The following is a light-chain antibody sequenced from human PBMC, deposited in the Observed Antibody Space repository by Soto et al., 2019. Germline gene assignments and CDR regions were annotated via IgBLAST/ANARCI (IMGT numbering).Light chain of an antibody. CDR2: GAS. CDR3: QQYNNWPPLYT. V-gene: IGKV3-15*01. Sequence: EIVMTQSPATLSVSPGERATLSCRASQSVSSNLAWYQQKPGQAPRLLIYGASTRATGIPARFSGSGSGTECTLTISSLQSEDCAVYYCQQYNNWPPLYTFGQGTKLEIK. CDR1: QSVSSN. J-gene: IGKJ2*01.